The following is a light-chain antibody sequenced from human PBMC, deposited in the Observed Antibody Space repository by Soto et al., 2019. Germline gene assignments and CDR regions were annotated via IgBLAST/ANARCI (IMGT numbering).Light chain of an antibody. CDR2: GAS. Sequence: EIVLTQSPGTLSLCPGERATLSCRASQSVSSSFLAWYQQKPGQAPRLLMYGASSRATGIPDRFSGSGSGTDFTLTINRLEPEAFAVYYCQQYGSSPRTFGQGTKLEIK. CDR3: QQYGSSPRT. CDR1: QSVSSSF. V-gene: IGKV3-20*01. J-gene: IGKJ2*01.